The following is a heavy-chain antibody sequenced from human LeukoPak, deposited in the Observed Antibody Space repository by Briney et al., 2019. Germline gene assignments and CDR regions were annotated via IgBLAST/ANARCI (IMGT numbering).Heavy chain of an antibody. CDR3: ARGSGSSDY. J-gene: IGHJ4*02. CDR2: ISTGSNTM. Sequence: GGSLRLSCAVSGFTFRSYSMNWVRQAPGKGLGWVSYISTGSNTMYYADSVKGRFTISRDDAKNSLYLQMSSLRGEDTAVYYCARGSGSSDYWGQGTLVTVSS. V-gene: IGHV3-48*01. D-gene: IGHD3-10*01. CDR1: GFTFRSYS.